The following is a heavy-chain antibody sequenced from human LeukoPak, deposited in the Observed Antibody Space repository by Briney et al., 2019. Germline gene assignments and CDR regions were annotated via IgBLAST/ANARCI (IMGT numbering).Heavy chain of an antibody. CDR1: GGSISSGSYY. D-gene: IGHD3-22*01. Sequence: SETLSLTCTVSGGSISSGSYYWGWIRQPPGKGLEWIGSIYYSGSPNHNPSLKSRVTISVDTSKNQFSLKLSSVTAADTAVYYCARESPTQYYYDSSGYYSDWGQGTLVTVSS. V-gene: IGHV4-39*07. CDR3: ARESPTQYYYDSSGYYSD. J-gene: IGHJ4*02. CDR2: IYYSGSP.